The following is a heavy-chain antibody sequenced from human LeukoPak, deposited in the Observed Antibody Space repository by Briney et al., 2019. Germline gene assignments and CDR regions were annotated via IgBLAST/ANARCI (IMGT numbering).Heavy chain of an antibody. J-gene: IGHJ5*02. Sequence: GGSLRLSCAVSGGNFSNYGMSWVRQAPGMGLEWVSSIGGSDVETYYSDSVKGRFTISRDNSKSTVSLQLNSLRAEDTAVYYCAKDGVSFNKKWDWFDPWGQGTLVTVSS. CDR1: GGNFSNYG. V-gene: IGHV3-23*01. CDR3: AKDGVSFNKKWDWFDP. CDR2: IGGSDVET. D-gene: IGHD1-26*01.